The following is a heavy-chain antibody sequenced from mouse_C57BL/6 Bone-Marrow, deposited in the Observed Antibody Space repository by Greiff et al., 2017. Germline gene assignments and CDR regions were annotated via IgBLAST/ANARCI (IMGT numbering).Heavy chain of an antibody. V-gene: IGHV1-72*01. CDR2: IDPNSGGT. D-gene: IGHD1-1*01. CDR1: GYTFTSYW. Sequence: QVQLQQPGAELVKPGASVKLSCTASGYTFTSYWMHWVKQRPGRGLEWIGWIDPNSGGTKYNEKFKSKATLTVDKPSSTTYMQLSSLTSEDSAVYYCARKGLYYGSSYDGWDDYFDYWGQGTTLTVSA. J-gene: IGHJ2*01. CDR3: ARKGLYYGSSYDGWDDYFDY.